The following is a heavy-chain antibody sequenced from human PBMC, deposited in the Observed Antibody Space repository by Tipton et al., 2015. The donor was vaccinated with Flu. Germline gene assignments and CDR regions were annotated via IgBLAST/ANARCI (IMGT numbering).Heavy chain of an antibody. D-gene: IGHD3-22*01. J-gene: IGHJ4*02. V-gene: IGHV5-51*01. CDR2: IYPGASDT. Sequence: VQLVQSGAEVKKPGESLKISCKGSGYSFSSYWICWVRQMPGKGIEWMGIIYPGASDTRYSTSFQGQVTISADKSISTAYLQWSSLKASDTAMYYCARHEGYYESRKLDYWGQGTLVTVSS. CDR1: GYSFSSYW. CDR3: ARHEGYYESRKLDY.